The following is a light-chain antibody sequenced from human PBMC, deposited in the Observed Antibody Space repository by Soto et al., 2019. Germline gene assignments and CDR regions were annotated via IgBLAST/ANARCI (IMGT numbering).Light chain of an antibody. J-gene: IGLJ3*02. CDR1: SSNIGKNY. CDR2: ESN. V-gene: IGLV1-51*01. CDR3: GSWDSSLTAGV. Sequence: QSMLTQPPSASAAPGQTVTIPCSGSSSNIGKNYVSWYQQLPGKAPKLLIYESNKRPSGIPDRFSGSRSGTSATLGITGLQTGDEADYYCGSWDSSLTAGVFGGGTKLTVL.